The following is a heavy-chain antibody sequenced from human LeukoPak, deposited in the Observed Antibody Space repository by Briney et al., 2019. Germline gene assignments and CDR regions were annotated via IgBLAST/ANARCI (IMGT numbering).Heavy chain of an antibody. CDR2: INPNSGGT. Sequence: ASVKVSCKASGYTFTGYYMHWVRQAPGQGLEWMGWINPNSGGTNYAQKFQGRVTMTRDTSISTAYMELSRLRSDDTAVYYCAREASNYDSSGQDRYYFDYWGQGTLVTVSS. V-gene: IGHV1-2*02. CDR1: GYTFTGYY. J-gene: IGHJ4*02. D-gene: IGHD3-22*01. CDR3: AREASNYDSSGQDRYYFDY.